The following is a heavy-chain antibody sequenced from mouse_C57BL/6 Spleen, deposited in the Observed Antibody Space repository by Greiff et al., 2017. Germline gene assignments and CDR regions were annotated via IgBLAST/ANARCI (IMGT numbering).Heavy chain of an antibody. V-gene: IGHV1-5*01. CDR2: LYPGNSDT. Sequence: VQLQQSGTVLSRPGASVKMSCKTSGSTFTSSWMHWLNLRPGPGLEWIGALYPGNSDTSYNQKFKGKAKRTAVTSASTAYMELSSLTNEDSAVYYCTRSGAGTWYFDVWGTGTTVTVSS. D-gene: IGHD4-1*01. CDR1: GSTFTSSW. CDR3: TRSGAGTWYFDV. J-gene: IGHJ1*03.